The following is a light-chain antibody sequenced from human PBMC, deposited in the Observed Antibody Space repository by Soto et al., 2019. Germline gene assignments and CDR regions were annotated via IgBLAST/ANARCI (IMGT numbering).Light chain of an antibody. CDR3: QQYNNWPRT. CDR1: QSVSSN. CDR2: GAS. V-gene: IGKV3-15*01. J-gene: IGKJ2*01. Sequence: EIVMTQSPATLSVSPGERATVSCRASQSVSSNLAWYQQKPGQAPRLLIYGASTRATGLPDRFSGSGSGTEFTLTIGSLQSEDFAVYYCQQYNNWPRTFGQGTKLEIK.